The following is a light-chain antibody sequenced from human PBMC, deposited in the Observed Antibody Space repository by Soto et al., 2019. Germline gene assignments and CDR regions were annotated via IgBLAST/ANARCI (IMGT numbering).Light chain of an antibody. Sequence: EIVMTQSPATLSVSPGERVTLSCRARQSVSSNLAWYQQKPGQAPRLLIYGASTRATDIPARFSGSGSGTEFTLTISSLQSEDFAVYYCQQYHNWPLTFGGGTKVEIK. CDR3: QQYHNWPLT. CDR1: QSVSSN. J-gene: IGKJ4*01. V-gene: IGKV3-15*01. CDR2: GAS.